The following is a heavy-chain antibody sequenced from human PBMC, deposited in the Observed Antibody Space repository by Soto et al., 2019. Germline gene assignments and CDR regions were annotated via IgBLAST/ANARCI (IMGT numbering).Heavy chain of an antibody. D-gene: IGHD3-10*01. CDR3: ARSPNYYYYGFDV. CDR1: GGSVSSGDYF. Sequence: SETLSLTCTVSGGSVSSGDYFWSWLRQSPGKRLEWIAYIYYSGSTNYNPSLKSRATISVDTSKSQVSLTLTSMTAADAALYYCARSPNYYYYGFDVWGQGAAVTVSS. V-gene: IGHV4-61*08. CDR2: IYYSGST. J-gene: IGHJ6*02.